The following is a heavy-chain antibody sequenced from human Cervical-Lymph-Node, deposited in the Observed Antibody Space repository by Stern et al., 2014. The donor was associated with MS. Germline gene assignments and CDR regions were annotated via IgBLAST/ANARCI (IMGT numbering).Heavy chain of an antibody. CDR3: ARDQGGIAAD. D-gene: IGHD6-13*01. Sequence: QLVQSGADVKKPGSSVRVSCKASGDTFSSNSFSWGRQAPGQGLEWVGGIIPTFNTVNYAHKFPGRVTITADESTSTVFLELSSLRSDDTGVYFCARDQGGIAADWGQGTLVTVSS. J-gene: IGHJ4*02. CDR1: GDTFSSNS. V-gene: IGHV1-69*01. CDR2: IIPTFNTV.